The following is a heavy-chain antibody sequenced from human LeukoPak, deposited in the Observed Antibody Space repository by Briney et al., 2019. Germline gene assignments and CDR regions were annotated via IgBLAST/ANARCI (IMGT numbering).Heavy chain of an antibody. J-gene: IGHJ4*02. CDR3: ARGYDSRGYFDY. V-gene: IGHV1-69*13. D-gene: IGHD3-22*01. CDR1: GGTFSSYA. CDR2: IIPIFGTA. Sequence: SVTVSFKASGGTFSSYAISWVRQAPGQGLEWMGGIIPIFGTANYSQKVQGRVTITADESTSTAYMELSSMRSEDTAVYYCARGYDSRGYFDYWGQGTLVTVSS.